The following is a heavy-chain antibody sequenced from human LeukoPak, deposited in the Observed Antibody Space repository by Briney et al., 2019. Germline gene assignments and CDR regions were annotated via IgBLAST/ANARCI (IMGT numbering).Heavy chain of an antibody. V-gene: IGHV1-2*02. Sequence: ASVKVSCKASGYTFTDYYIHWVRQAPGQGLEWMGWINPNSGGTNYAQKFQGRVTMTRDTPISTAYMELSSLRSEDTAVYYCARGVEGAVTTNFDYWGQGTLVTVSS. CDR1: GYTFTDYY. D-gene: IGHD4-11*01. J-gene: IGHJ4*02. CDR2: INPNSGGT. CDR3: ARGVEGAVTTNFDY.